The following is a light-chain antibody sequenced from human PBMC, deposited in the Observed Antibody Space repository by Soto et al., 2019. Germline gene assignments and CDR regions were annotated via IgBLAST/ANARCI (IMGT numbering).Light chain of an antibody. CDR2: GAS. CDR3: QQYNHCPPWT. CDR1: QSVSSS. V-gene: IGKV3-15*01. Sequence: EIVLTQSPATLSLSPGERAALACRASQSVSSSLAWYQKKPGQAPRVLLYGASTRATGIPARFSGSGSRTELSLTISSLQSEDYAVYYYQQYNHCPPWTFGQGTKVEI. J-gene: IGKJ1*01.